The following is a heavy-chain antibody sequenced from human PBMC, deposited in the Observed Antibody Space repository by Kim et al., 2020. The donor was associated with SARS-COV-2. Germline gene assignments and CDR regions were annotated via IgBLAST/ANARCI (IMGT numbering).Heavy chain of an antibody. CDR1: GFTFDDYG. J-gene: IGHJ4*02. CDR3: ARVRVSGYYFDY. Sequence: GGSLRLSCAASGFTFDDYGMSWVRQAPGKGLEWVSGINWNGGSTGYADSVKGRFTISRDNAKNSLYLQMNSLRAEDTALYHCARVRVSGYYFDYWGQGTLVTVSS. V-gene: IGHV3-20*01. CDR2: INWNGGST. D-gene: IGHD6-13*01.